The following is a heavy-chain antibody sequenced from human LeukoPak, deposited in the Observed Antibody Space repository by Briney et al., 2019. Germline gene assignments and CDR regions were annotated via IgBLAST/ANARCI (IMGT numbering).Heavy chain of an antibody. J-gene: IGHJ6*02. CDR1: GGTFSSYA. CDR3: ARGQGLFWSGFYYYYYGMDV. V-gene: IGHV1-69*13. CDR2: IIPIFGTA. D-gene: IGHD3-3*01. Sequence: SVKVSCKASGGTFSSYAISWVRQAPGQGLEWMGGIIPIFGTANYAQKFQGRVTITADESTSTAYMELSSLRSEDTAVYYCARGQGLFWSGFYYYYYGMDVWGQGTTVTVSS.